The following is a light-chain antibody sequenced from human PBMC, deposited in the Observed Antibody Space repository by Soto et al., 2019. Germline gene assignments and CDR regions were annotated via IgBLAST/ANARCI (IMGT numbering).Light chain of an antibody. V-gene: IGLV2-14*01. J-gene: IGLJ1*01. CDR3: SSYTSSSTPLFV. CDR2: DVS. CDR1: SNDVGGYNY. Sequence: QSALTQPASVSGSPGQSITISCTGTSNDVGGYNYVSWYQQHPGKAPKLMIYDVSDRPSGISNRFSGSKSGNTASLTISGLQAEDEADYYCSSYTSSSTPLFVFGTGTKSPS.